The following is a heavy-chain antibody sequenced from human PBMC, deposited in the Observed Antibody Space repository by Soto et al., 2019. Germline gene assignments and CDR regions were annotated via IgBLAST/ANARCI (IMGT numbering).Heavy chain of an antibody. CDR3: VRQKGFFDWSSHVTGPGGMDV. D-gene: IGHD3-9*01. Sequence: QVQLQQCGAGLLKPSETLSLTCAVNGGSFSGYYWNWIRQSAGKGLEWIGRVHHSGTTNYNPSLKSRLTISLDTSKNHFSLQLNSVTAADTAMYYCVRQKGFFDWSSHVTGPGGMDVWGQGTSVTVSS. J-gene: IGHJ6*02. CDR1: GGSFSGYY. CDR2: VHHSGTT. V-gene: IGHV4-34*01.